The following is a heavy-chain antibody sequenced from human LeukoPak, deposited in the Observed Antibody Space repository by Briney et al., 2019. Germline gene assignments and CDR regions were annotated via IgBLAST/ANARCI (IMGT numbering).Heavy chain of an antibody. V-gene: IGHV4-34*01. CDR1: GGSFSGYY. D-gene: IGHD3-10*01. J-gene: IGHJ4*02. CDR2: INHSGST. CDR3: ARGYGPPHY. Sequence: SETLSLTCAVYGGSFSGYYWSWIRQPPGKGLEWIGEINHSGSTNYNPSLKSRVTISVDTSKNQFSLKLSSVTAADTAVYYCARGYGPPHYWGQGTLVTVSS.